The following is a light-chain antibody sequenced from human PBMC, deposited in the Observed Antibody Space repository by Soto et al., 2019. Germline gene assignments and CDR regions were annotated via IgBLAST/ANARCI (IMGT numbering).Light chain of an antibody. Sequence: EIVMTQSPATLSVSPGERATLSCRASQSVSSNLAWYQQKPGQVPRLLIYGASTRATGIPARFGGSGSGTEFTPPTTSLQSEDFAGYYCQQYNNRPPWTFAQGTKVEIK. CDR1: QSVSSN. V-gene: IGKV3-15*01. CDR2: GAS. CDR3: QQYNNRPPWT. J-gene: IGKJ1*01.